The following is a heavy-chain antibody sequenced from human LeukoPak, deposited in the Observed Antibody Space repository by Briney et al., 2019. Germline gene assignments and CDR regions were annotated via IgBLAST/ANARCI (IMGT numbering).Heavy chain of an antibody. CDR2: ISGSGGST. Sequence: TGGSLRLSCAASGFTFSSYAMSWVRQAPGKGLEWVSAISGSGGSTYYADSVKGRFTTSRDNSKNTLYLQMNSLRAEDTAVYYCAKGSVLLWFGELFPDPGPDKRDYFDYWGQGTLVTVSS. J-gene: IGHJ4*02. D-gene: IGHD3-10*01. CDR3: AKGSVLLWFGELFPDPGPDKRDYFDY. CDR1: GFTFSSYA. V-gene: IGHV3-23*01.